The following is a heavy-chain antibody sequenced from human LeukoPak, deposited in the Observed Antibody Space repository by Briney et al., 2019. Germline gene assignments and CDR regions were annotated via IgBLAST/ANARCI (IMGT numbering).Heavy chain of an antibody. D-gene: IGHD4-23*01. Sequence: SETLSLTCAVYGGSFSGYYWSWIRQPPGKGLEWIGEINHSGSTNYNPSLKSRVTISVDTSKNQFSLKLNSVTAADTAVYYCARVVDFYGGNGVARDYWGQGTLVTVSS. CDR3: ARVVDFYGGNGVARDY. J-gene: IGHJ4*02. CDR1: GGSFSGYY. CDR2: INHSGST. V-gene: IGHV4-34*01.